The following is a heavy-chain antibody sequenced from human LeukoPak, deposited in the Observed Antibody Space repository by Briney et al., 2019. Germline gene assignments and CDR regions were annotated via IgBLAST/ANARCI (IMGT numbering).Heavy chain of an antibody. Sequence: GGSLRLSCAASGFSFDDYAMHWLRQAPGKGLQWVSGISWNSGSEGYADSVKGRFTISRDNAKNSLYLQMNSLGAEDTAFYYCAKDGRPDTYGIFDLWGHGTLVTVSS. D-gene: IGHD1-1*01. CDR3: AKDGRPDTYGIFDL. V-gene: IGHV3-9*01. CDR1: GFSFDDYA. CDR2: ISWNSGSE. J-gene: IGHJ4*01.